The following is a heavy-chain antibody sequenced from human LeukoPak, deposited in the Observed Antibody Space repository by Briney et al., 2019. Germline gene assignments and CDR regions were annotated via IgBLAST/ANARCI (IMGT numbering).Heavy chain of an antibody. Sequence: PSETLSLTCAVYGGSFSGYYWSWIRQPPGKGLEWIGEINHSGSTNYNPSLKSRVTMSVDTSKNQFSLKLSSVTAADTAVYYCARDLPDSSGYLNDAFDIWGQGTMVTVSS. CDR1: GGSFSGYY. V-gene: IGHV4-34*01. CDR3: ARDLPDSSGYLNDAFDI. J-gene: IGHJ3*02. CDR2: INHSGST. D-gene: IGHD3-22*01.